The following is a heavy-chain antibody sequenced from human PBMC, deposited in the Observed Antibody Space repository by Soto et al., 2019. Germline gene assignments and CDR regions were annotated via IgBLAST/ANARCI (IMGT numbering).Heavy chain of an antibody. CDR3: ARLLMWKQLPKWADV. CDR1: GGSISSSSYY. V-gene: IGHV4-39*01. Sequence: SETLSLPCTVSGGSISSSSYYWGWIRQPPGKGLEWIGSIYYSGSTYYNPSLKSRVTISVDTSKNQFSLKLSSVTAADTAVYYCARLLMWKQLPKWADVWGQGTRVTVSS. CDR2: IYYSGST. J-gene: IGHJ6*02. D-gene: IGHD6-13*01.